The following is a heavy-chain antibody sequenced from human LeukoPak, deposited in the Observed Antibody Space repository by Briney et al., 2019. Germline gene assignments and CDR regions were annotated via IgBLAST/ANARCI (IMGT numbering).Heavy chain of an antibody. CDR3: ARDRDYGGNSGGIDY. D-gene: IGHD4-23*01. CDR2: ISYDGSNK. Sequence: PAGTLTLSCAASGITFSTYAMHWVRQAPGKGLEWVAVISYDGSNKCNADSVQDRFPIARDNSKNTLFLQMNSLRPEDTAMYYCARDRDYGGNSGGIDYWGQGTLVTVSS. V-gene: IGHV3-30*01. CDR1: GITFSTYA. J-gene: IGHJ4*02.